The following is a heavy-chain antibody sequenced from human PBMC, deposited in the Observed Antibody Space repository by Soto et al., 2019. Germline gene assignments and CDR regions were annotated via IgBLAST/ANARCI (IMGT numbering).Heavy chain of an antibody. CDR1: GFTFSSYS. J-gene: IGHJ6*02. CDR3: ARDYSYVAGWYVDYYYYGMDV. CDR2: ISSSSSTI. Sequence: GGSVRLSCAASGFTFSSYSVNWVRQAPGKGLEWVSYISSSSSTIYYADSVKGRFTISRDNAKNSLYLQMNSLRAEDTAVYYCARDYSYVAGWYVDYYYYGMDVWGQGTTVTVSS. V-gene: IGHV3-48*01. D-gene: IGHD6-19*01.